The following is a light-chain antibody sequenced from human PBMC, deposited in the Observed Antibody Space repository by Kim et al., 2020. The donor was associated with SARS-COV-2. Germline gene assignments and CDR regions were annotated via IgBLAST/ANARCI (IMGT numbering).Light chain of an antibody. V-gene: IGLV3-19*01. Sequence: ALGQTVRITCQGDSLRSDYASWYQQKPGQAPVLVIYGKNNRPSGIPGRFSGSSSGNTASLTITGAQAEDEADYYCNSRDSSGNHVVFGGGTQLTVL. J-gene: IGLJ2*01. CDR3: NSRDSSGNHVV. CDR1: SLRSDY. CDR2: GKN.